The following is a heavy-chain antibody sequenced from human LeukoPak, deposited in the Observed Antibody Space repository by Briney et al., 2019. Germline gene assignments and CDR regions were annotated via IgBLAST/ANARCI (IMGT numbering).Heavy chain of an antibody. CDR2: INHSGST. CDR3: TRATVCPHYTLHD. D-gene: IGHD4-11*01. CDR1: GGSFSGYY. Sequence: PSETLSLTCAVYGGSFSGYYWSWVRQPPGKGLEWIGEINHSGSTNYNPSLKSRFTISVDTSKNQFSLKLSSVTAADTAVYYCTRATVCPHYTLHDLGQGTLVTVSS. V-gene: IGHV4-34*01. J-gene: IGHJ4*02.